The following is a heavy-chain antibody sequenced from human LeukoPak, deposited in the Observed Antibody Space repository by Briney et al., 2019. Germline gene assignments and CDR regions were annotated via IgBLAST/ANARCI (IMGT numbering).Heavy chain of an antibody. CDR3: ARVSLDWNYRSLYYYYGMDV. J-gene: IGHJ6*02. Sequence: AASVKVSCKASGYTFTSYGISWVRQAPGQGLEWMGWISAYNGNTNYAQKLQGRVTMTTDTSTSTAYMELRSLRSDDTAVYYCARVSLDWNYRSLYYYYGMDVWGQGTTVTVSS. CDR2: ISAYNGNT. D-gene: IGHD1-7*01. CDR1: GYTFTSYG. V-gene: IGHV1-18*01.